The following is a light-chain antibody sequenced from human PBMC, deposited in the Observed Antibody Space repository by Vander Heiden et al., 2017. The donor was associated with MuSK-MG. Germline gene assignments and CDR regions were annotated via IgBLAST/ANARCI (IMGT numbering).Light chain of an antibody. CDR1: SSHIGAGYD. V-gene: IGLV1-40*01. CDR3: QSYDSSLSGPVV. Sequence: QSVLTQPPSVSGAPGQRCHISCTGRSSHIGAGYDLHCYHQLPLTAPNLLFYGNTNRPSGAPDRFSGSNSGTSSSLAITGLRAEEEADYYCQSYDSSLSGPVVFGGGTNLTVL. CDR2: GNT. J-gene: IGLJ2*01.